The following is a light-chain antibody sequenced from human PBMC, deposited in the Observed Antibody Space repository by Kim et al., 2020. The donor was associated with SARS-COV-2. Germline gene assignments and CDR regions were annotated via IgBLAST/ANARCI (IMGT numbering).Light chain of an antibody. Sequence: EIVMTQSPATLSVSPGDRATLSCRASQSVSSNLAWYQQKPGQAPRLLFFGASTRATGIPTRFSGSGSGTEFTLTISSLQSEDFAVYYCQQYNNWPPWTFGQGTKVDIK. CDR3: QQYNNWPPWT. V-gene: IGKV3-15*01. J-gene: IGKJ1*01. CDR1: QSVSSN. CDR2: GAS.